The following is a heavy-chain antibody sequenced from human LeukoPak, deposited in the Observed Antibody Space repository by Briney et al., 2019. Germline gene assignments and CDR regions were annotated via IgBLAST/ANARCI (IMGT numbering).Heavy chain of an antibody. V-gene: IGHV3-9*01. D-gene: IGHD1-14*01. Sequence: GRSLRLSCAASGFTFDDYAMHWVRQAPGKGLEWVSGISWNSGSIGYADSVKGRFTISRDNAKNSLCLQMNSLRAEDTALYYCAKSDSGRTDAFDIWGQGTMVTVSS. CDR3: AKSDSGRTDAFDI. CDR2: ISWNSGSI. J-gene: IGHJ3*02. CDR1: GFTFDDYA.